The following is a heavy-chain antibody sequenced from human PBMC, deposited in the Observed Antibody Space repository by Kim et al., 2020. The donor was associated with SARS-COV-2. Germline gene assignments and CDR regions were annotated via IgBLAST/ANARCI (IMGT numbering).Heavy chain of an antibody. D-gene: IGHD5-12*01. CDR2: IYPGDSDT. Sequence: GESLKISCKGSGYSFTSYWIGWVRQMPGKGLEWMGIIYPGDSDTRYSPSFQGQVTISADKSISTAYLQWSSLKASDTAMYYCARLRSQLDIVATIGGYFDYWGQGPLVTVSS. CDR3: ARLRSQLDIVATIGGYFDY. CDR1: GYSFTSYW. J-gene: IGHJ4*02. V-gene: IGHV5-51*01.